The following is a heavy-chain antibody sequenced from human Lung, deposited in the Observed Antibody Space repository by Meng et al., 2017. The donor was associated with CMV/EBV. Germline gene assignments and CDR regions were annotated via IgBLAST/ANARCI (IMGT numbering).Heavy chain of an antibody. CDR1: GFTFSRYA. CDR3: ARDGEYCTDGTCYFDY. J-gene: IGHJ4*02. Sequence: SCAASGFTFSRYAMHWVRQAQGKGLEWVARMSFDGGNIQYTDSLKGRFTISRDNSKNVLYLEMNSLSLEDKAVYYCARDGEYCTDGTCYFDYWGQGTXVTVSS. V-gene: IGHV3-30-3*01. CDR2: MSFDGGNI. D-gene: IGHD2-8*01.